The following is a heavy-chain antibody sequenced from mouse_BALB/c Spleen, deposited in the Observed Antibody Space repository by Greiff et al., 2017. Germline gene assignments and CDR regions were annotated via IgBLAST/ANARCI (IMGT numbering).Heavy chain of an antibody. Sequence: EVQLQESGPGLVKPSQSLSLTCTVTGYSITSDYAWNWIRQFPGNKLEWMGYISYSGSTSYNPSLKSRISITRDTSKNQFFLQLNSVTTEDTATYYCARGDYYGSDYWGQGTTLTVSS. V-gene: IGHV3-2*02. CDR1: GYSITSDYA. J-gene: IGHJ2*01. CDR3: ARGDYYGSDY. D-gene: IGHD1-1*01. CDR2: ISYSGST.